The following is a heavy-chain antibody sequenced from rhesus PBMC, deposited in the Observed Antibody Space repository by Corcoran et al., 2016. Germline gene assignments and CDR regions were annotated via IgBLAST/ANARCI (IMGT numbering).Heavy chain of an antibody. CDR3: ARGSTVDY. J-gene: IGHJ4*01. Sequence: QVQLQESGPGLVKPSETLSLTCAVSGGSVSSGPWWNWMRQPPGKGMECIGYISGSSAATYYNPSLESRVTFSRDTSKNHFSLRLNSVTAADTAVYYCARGSTVDYWGPGVLVTVSS. CDR1: GGSVSSGPW. CDR2: ISGSSAAT. V-gene: IGHV4-65*01.